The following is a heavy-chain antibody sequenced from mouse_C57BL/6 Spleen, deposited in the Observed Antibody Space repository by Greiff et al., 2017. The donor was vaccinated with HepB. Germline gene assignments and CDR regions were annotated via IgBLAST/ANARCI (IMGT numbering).Heavy chain of an antibody. V-gene: IGHV3-1*01. CDR2: ISYSGST. J-gene: IGHJ2*01. CDR1: GYSITSGYD. Sequence: EVKLQESGPGMVKPSQSLSLTCTVTGYSITSGYDWHWIRHFPGNKLEWMGYISYSGSTNYNPSLKSRISITHDTSKNHFFLKLNSVTTEDTATYYCARGRTGVFDYWGQGTTLTVSS. D-gene: IGHD4-1*01. CDR3: ARGRTGVFDY.